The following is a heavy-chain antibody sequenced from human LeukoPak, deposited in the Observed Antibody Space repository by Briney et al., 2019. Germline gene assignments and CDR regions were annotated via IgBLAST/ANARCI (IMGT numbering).Heavy chain of an antibody. CDR3: VKVTGYSSSEDY. J-gene: IGHJ4*02. Sequence: QTGRSLRLSCAASGFTLSSDAMGWVRQAPGKGLEWVSAISGSGDSTYYADSVKGRFTISRDNSKNTLYLQMNSLRVEDTAVYYCVKVTGYSSSEDYWGQGTLVTVSS. D-gene: IGHD6-13*01. CDR1: GFTLSSDA. V-gene: IGHV3-23*01. CDR2: ISGSGDST.